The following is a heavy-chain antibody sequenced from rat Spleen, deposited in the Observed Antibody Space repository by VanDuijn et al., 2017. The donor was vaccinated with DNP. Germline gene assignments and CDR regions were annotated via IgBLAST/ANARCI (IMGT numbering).Heavy chain of an antibody. Sequence: EVQLVESGGDLVQPGRSLKLSCVASGFTFSNYWMTWIRQVPGKGLEWVASIITSGGSTYYPDSVKDRFTISRDNAKNTLYLQMNSLRSEDTATYYCGRDRRDYGLDYWGQGVMVTVSS. D-gene: IGHD1-11*01. CDR1: GFTFSNYW. J-gene: IGHJ2*01. CDR2: IITSGGST. CDR3: GRDRRDYGLDY. V-gene: IGHV5-31*01.